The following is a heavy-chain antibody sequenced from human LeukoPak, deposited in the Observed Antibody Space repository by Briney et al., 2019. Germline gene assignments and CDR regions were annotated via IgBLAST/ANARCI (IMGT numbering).Heavy chain of an antibody. Sequence: WASVKVPCKASGYIFTTYDISWVRQAPGQGLEWMGWINTHTGSTNYAQNLQGRVTMTTDTSTSTAYMELRSLGSDDTAVYYCARGPGGCSGGSCYHDYWGQGNVVIVSS. J-gene: IGHJ4*02. D-gene: IGHD2-15*01. CDR1: GYIFTTYD. CDR3: ARGPGGCSGGSCYHDY. CDR2: INTHTGST. V-gene: IGHV1-18*01.